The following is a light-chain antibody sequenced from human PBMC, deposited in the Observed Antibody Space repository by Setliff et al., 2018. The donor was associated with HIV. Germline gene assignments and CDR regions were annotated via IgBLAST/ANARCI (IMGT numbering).Light chain of an antibody. CDR1: SNDVGTYNY. CDR2: EVN. J-gene: IGLJ1*01. CDR3: SSYTTSTPYV. Sequence: QSALTQPASVSGSPGQSIIISCTGTSNDVGTYNYVSWHQHHPGKAPKLIIYEVNNRPSGVSNRFSGSKSGNTASLTISGLQAEDEADYYCSSYTTSTPYVFGTGTKVTVL. V-gene: IGLV2-14*01.